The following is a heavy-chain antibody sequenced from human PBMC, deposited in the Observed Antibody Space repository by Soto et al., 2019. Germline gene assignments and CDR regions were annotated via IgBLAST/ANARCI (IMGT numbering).Heavy chain of an antibody. CDR3: ARDAPGGPAAGP. CDR2: IIPIFGTA. CDR1: GGTFSSYA. Sequence: SVKVSCKASGGTFSSYAISWVRQAPGQGLEWMGGIIPIFGTANYAQKFQGRVTITADESTSTAYMELSSLRSEDTAVYYCARDAPGGPAAGPWGQGTLSNVPS. J-gene: IGHJ4*02. D-gene: IGHD6-13*01. V-gene: IGHV1-69*13.